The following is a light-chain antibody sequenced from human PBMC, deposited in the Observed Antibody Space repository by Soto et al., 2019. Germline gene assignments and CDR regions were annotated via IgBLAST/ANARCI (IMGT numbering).Light chain of an antibody. CDR2: DVT. J-gene: IGLJ2*01. V-gene: IGLV2-11*01. Sequence: QSALTQPRSVSGSPGQSVTISCTGTSSDVGGYNYVSWYQQDPDKAPKLMIYDVTKRPSGVPDRFSGSKSGNTASLTISGLQAEDEADYFCCSYAGSYTLIFGGGTKLTVL. CDR1: SSDVGGYNY. CDR3: CSYAGSYTLI.